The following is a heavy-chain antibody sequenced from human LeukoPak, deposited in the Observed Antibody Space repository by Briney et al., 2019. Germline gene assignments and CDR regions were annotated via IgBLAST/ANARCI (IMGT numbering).Heavy chain of an antibody. CDR2: IIPGLNIA. J-gene: IGHJ4*02. CDR1: GGTFSSYG. D-gene: IGHD2-21*02. V-gene: IGHV1-69*04. CDR3: ARDLTGSDNYYDY. Sequence: GASVKVSCKASGGTFSSYGINWVRQAPGQGLEWMGKIIPGLNIATYAQKFQGRVTITAETSTSTVYMELTSLRSEDTALYYCARDLTGSDNYYDYWGQGTMVTVSS.